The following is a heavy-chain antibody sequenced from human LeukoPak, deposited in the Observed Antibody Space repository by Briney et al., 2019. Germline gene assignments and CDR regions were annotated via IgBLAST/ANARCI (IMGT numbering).Heavy chain of an antibody. CDR2: ISSSGSTI. V-gene: IGHV3-11*01. Sequence: GGSLRLSCAASGFTFSDYYMSWIRQAPGKGLECVSYISSSGSTIYYADSVKGRFTISRDNAKNSLYLQMNSLRAEDAAVYYCARVRGEWLVIPEYYFDYWGQGTLVTVSS. CDR3: ARVRGEWLVIPEYYFDY. D-gene: IGHD6-19*01. CDR1: GFTFSDYY. J-gene: IGHJ4*02.